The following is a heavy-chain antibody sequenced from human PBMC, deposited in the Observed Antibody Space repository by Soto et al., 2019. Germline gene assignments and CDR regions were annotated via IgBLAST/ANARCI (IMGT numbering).Heavy chain of an antibody. J-gene: IGHJ4*02. CDR3: ARGNIVVVPAAMPAAYFDH. D-gene: IGHD2-2*01. CDR2: INHSGST. V-gene: IGHV4-34*01. CDR1: GGSFSGYY. Sequence: QVQLQQWGAGLLKPSETLSLTCAVYGGSFSGYYWSWIRQPPGKGLEWIGEINHSGSTNYNPSLKSRVTISVDTSKNQFSRKLSAVTAADTAVYYCARGNIVVVPAAMPAAYFDHWGQGTLVTVSS.